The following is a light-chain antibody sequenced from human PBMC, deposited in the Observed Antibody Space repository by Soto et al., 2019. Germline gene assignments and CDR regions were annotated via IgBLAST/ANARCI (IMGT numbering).Light chain of an antibody. CDR3: QQRSNWPVT. J-gene: IGKJ2*01. Sequence: EIVLTQSPATLSLSPGERATLSCRASQSVSSYLACYQQKPGQAPRLLIYDASNRATGIPARFSGSGSGTDFTLTISSLAPEDFAVYYCQQRSNWPVTFGQGTKLEIK. CDR2: DAS. CDR1: QSVSSY. V-gene: IGKV3-11*01.